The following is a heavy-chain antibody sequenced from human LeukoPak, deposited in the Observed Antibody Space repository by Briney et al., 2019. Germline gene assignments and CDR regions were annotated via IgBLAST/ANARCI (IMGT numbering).Heavy chain of an antibody. CDR2: ISGSGGST. CDR3: ANTQGQWLVPFDY. D-gene: IGHD6-19*01. J-gene: IGHJ4*02. CDR1: GFTFSSYA. V-gene: IGHV3-23*01. Sequence: GGSPRLSCAASGFTFSSYAMSWVRQAPGKGLEWVSAISGSGGSTYYADSVKGRFTISRDNSKNTLYLQMNSLRAEDTAVYYCANTQGQWLVPFDYWGQGTLVIVSS.